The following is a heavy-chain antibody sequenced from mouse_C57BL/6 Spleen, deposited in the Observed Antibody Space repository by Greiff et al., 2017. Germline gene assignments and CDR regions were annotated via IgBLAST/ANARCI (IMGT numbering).Heavy chain of an antibody. J-gene: IGHJ2*01. CDR2: INPSNGGT. D-gene: IGHD2-4*01. CDR3: ARHDDYDLFDY. Sequence: VQLQQSGTELVKPGASVKLSCKASGYTFTSYWMHWVKQRPGQGLEWIGNINPSNGGTNYNEKFKSKATLTVDKSSSTAYMQLSSQTSADSAVYYCARHDDYDLFDYWGQGTTLTVSS. CDR1: GYTFTSYW. V-gene: IGHV1-53*01.